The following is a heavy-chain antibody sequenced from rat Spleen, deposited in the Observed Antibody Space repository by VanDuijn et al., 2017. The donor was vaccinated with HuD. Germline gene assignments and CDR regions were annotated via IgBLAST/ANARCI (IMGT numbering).Heavy chain of an antibody. J-gene: IGHJ3*01. CDR3: ARHEENNYWFAY. D-gene: IGHD1-10*01. V-gene: IGHV5-22*01. CDR2: ISYDGSST. CDR1: GFTFSDYN. Sequence: EVQLVESGGGLVQPGRSLKLSCAASGFTFSDYNMAWVRQAPKKGLEWVATISYDGSSTFYGDSVKGRFTISRDNAKSTLYLQMNSLRSEDTATYYCARHEENNYWFAYWGQGTLVTVSS.